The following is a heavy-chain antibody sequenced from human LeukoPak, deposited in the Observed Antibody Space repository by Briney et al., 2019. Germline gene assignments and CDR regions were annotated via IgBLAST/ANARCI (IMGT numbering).Heavy chain of an antibody. J-gene: IGHJ4*02. Sequence: GGSLRLSCAASGFTVSGNYVSWVRQAPGKGLEWVSVIYIGGRTYYADSVKGRFTIPRDNSKNTLFLQMRGLRPEDTAIYYCAREGVGYLFDYWGQGALVTVSS. D-gene: IGHD5-18*01. CDR2: IYIGGRT. V-gene: IGHV3-53*05. CDR1: GFTVSGNY. CDR3: AREGVGYLFDY.